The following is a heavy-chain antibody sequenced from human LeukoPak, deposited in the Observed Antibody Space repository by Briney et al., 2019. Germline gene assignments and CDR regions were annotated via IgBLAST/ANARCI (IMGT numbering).Heavy chain of an antibody. Sequence: SVRVSCKASGFTFTNSAMQWVRQARGQRLEWIGWIVVSSGNTNYAQKFQERVTITRDMSTSTAYMELSSLSPEDTAVYYCAAAPIEMQLRGFDYWGQGALVTVSS. J-gene: IGHJ4*02. D-gene: IGHD5-24*01. V-gene: IGHV1-58*02. CDR2: IVVSSGNT. CDR3: AAAPIEMQLRGFDY. CDR1: GFTFTNSA.